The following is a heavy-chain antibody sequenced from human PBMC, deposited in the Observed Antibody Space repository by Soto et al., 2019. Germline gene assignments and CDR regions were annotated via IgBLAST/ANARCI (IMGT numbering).Heavy chain of an antibody. J-gene: IGHJ4*02. CDR3: ARALPTYYYDSSGSGPAIY. CDR1: GYTFTSYG. V-gene: IGHV1-18*01. D-gene: IGHD3-22*01. CDR2: ISAYNGNT. Sequence: QVQLVQSGAEVKKPGASVKVSCKASGYTFTSYGISWVRQAPGQGLEWMGWISAYNGNTNYVQKLQGRVTMTTDTSTSTAYMELRSLRSDDTAVYYCARALPTYYYDSSGSGPAIYWGQGTLVTVSS.